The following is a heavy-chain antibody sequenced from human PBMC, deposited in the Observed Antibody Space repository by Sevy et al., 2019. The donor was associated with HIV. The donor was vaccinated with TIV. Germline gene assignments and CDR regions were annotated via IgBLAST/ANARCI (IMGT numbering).Heavy chain of an antibody. D-gene: IGHD3-22*01. CDR3: AGEGGSSGRCGYFHY. V-gene: IGHV3-30*04. CDR1: GI. J-gene: IGHJ4*02. CDR2: ISHDGVGK. Sequence: GGSLRLSCAASGIMHWVRQAPGRGLEWVAGISHDGVGKYYLDSVKGRLIVSRENSKNKVYLEINSLRTEDTAVYYCAGEGGSSGRCGYFHYWGLGTLVTVSS.